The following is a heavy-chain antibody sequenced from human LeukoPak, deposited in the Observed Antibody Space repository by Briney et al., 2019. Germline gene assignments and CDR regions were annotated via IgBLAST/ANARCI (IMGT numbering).Heavy chain of an antibody. V-gene: IGHV4-39*07. CDR3: ARADCSGGIGCGPPGEDAFDI. Sequence: PSETLSLTCTVSGGSISNSFYYWGWIRQPPGKGLEWIGSINYSGSTYYNPSLKSRVTISVDTSKNQFSLKLSSVTAADTAVYYCARADCSGGIGCGPPGEDAFDIWGQGTMVTVSS. CDR2: INYSGST. D-gene: IGHD2-15*01. J-gene: IGHJ3*02. CDR1: GGSISNSFYY.